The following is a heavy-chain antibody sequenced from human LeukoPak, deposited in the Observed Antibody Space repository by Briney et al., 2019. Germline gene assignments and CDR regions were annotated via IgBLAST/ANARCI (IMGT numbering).Heavy chain of an antibody. D-gene: IGHD2-21*02. CDR3: SGVPPTYCGGDCYVINE. CDR1: GGSIRTYY. J-gene: IGHJ1*01. V-gene: IGHV4-59*03. CDR2: IYNTGST. Sequence: SGTLSLTCTVSGGSIRTYYWSWIRQPPGKRLEWMGYIYNTGSTNYNPYTQSRVAISVDTSKNQFSLKQSSMTAADTAGSYCSGVPPTYCGGDCYVINEWGQGRLVT.